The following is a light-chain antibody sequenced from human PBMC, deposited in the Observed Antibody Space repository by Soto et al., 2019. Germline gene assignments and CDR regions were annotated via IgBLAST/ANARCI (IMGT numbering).Light chain of an antibody. CDR3: QQSYSMPYA. CDR1: QTTNNY. J-gene: IGKJ2*01. CDR2: AAS. Sequence: FFLPASVAERVTVTCRASQTTNNYLNWYQLKPGKAPKLLIYAASILQTGVPSRFTGSGSGTDFTLTIISLQPEDYATYFCQQSYSMPYAFGPGTKVDIK. V-gene: IGKV1-39*01.